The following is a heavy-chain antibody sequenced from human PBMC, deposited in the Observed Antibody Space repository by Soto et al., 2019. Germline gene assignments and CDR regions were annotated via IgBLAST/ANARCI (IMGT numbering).Heavy chain of an antibody. CDR2: ISYDGSNK. D-gene: IGHD1-26*01. CDR1: GFTFSSYG. Sequence: PGGSLRLSCAASGFTFSSYGMHWVRQAPGKGLEWVAVISYDGSNKYYADSVKGRFTISRDNSKNTRYLQMNSLRAEDTAVYYCAKVSGYFDYWGQGTLVTVSS. CDR3: AKVSGYFDY. J-gene: IGHJ4*02. V-gene: IGHV3-30*18.